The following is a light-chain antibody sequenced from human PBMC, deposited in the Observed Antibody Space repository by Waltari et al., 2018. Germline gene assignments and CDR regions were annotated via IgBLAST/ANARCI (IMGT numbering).Light chain of an antibody. Sequence: QSVLTQPPSASGTPGQRVTISSSGSSSNIGSNYVYWYQQLPGTAPKLLIYRNNRRPSGVPDRFSGSKSGTSASLAISGLRSEDEADYYCAAWDDSLSAWVFGGGTKLTVL. CDR3: AAWDDSLSAWV. CDR2: RNN. CDR1: SSNIGSNY. J-gene: IGLJ3*02. V-gene: IGLV1-47*01.